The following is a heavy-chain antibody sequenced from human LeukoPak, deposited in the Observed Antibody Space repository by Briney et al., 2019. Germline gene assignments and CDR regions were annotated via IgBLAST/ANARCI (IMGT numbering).Heavy chain of an antibody. D-gene: IGHD1-26*01. Sequence: GASVKVSCKSSGYTFTGYYMYWVRQAPGQGLEWMGIINPSGVSTSYAQKFQGRVTMTRDTSTSTVYMELSSLRSEDTAVYYCARGIVGATQFDAFDIWGQGTMVTVSS. V-gene: IGHV1-46*01. J-gene: IGHJ3*02. CDR1: GYTFTGYY. CDR2: INPSGVST. CDR3: ARGIVGATQFDAFDI.